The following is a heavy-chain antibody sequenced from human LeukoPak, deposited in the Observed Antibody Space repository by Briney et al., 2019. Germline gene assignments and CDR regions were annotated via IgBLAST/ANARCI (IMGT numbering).Heavy chain of an antibody. CDR2: ISSSDSNK. Sequence: SLTLTCAASGFTICSFDMNWLRPAPGQGLVWFSYISSSDSNKSYAFPVKGSVTIARDNAKNSLYLQMNSLRAEDTAVYYCARESPDYYDSRRILDYWGQGTLVTVSS. J-gene: IGHJ4*02. V-gene: IGHV3-48*03. D-gene: IGHD3-10*01. CDR3: ARESPDYYDSRRILDY. CDR1: GFTICSFD.